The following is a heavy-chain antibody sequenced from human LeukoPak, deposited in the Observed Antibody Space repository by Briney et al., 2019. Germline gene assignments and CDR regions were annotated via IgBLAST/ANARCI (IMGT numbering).Heavy chain of an antibody. D-gene: IGHD2-21*02. CDR2: ISYDGSNE. CDR3: AKQDCGGDCYPVN. CDR1: GFTFSSYA. Sequence: GGSLRLSCVASGFTFSSYAMYWVRQAPGKGLEWVAVISYDGSNEDYADSVKGRFTISRDNSKNTLYLQMNSLRAEDTALYYCAKQDCGGDCYPVNWGQGTLVTVSS. V-gene: IGHV3-30-3*02. J-gene: IGHJ4*02.